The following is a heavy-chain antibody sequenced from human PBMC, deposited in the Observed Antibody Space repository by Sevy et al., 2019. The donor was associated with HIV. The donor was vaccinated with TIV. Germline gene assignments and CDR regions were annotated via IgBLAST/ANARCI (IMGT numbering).Heavy chain of an antibody. CDR3: AKFDTAVDGFDY. Sequence: GGSLRLSCAASGFTFSSYAMNWVRQAPGKGLEWVSAISGSGGSTYYADSVKGRFTISRDNSKNTLYLQMNSLRAEDTAVYYCAKFDTAVDGFDYWGQGTLVTVSS. CDR2: ISGSGGST. CDR1: GFTFSSYA. V-gene: IGHV3-23*01. J-gene: IGHJ4*02. D-gene: IGHD5-18*01.